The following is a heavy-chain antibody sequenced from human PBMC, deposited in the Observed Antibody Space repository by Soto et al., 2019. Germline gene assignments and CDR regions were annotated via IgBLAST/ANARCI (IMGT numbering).Heavy chain of an antibody. CDR3: ARGLVGSSVIVY. CDR1: GFTFSTYW. CDR2: ISSDGSVT. Sequence: EVQLVESGGGLVQPGGSLRLSCAASGFTFSTYWMSWVRQVPGKGLVCVSRISSDGSVTNYADSVKGRFTISRDNAKNTLYLQMNSLRVEDTAVYYCARGLVGSSVIVYWGQGTLVTVSS. D-gene: IGHD1-26*01. J-gene: IGHJ4*02. V-gene: IGHV3-74*01.